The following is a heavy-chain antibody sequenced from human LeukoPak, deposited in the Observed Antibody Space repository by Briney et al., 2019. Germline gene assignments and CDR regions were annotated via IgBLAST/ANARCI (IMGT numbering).Heavy chain of an antibody. J-gene: IGHJ4*02. CDR2: IDTSSSTI. CDR3: ARDGGWGLYFDY. CDR1: GFTFSSYS. Sequence: GGSLRLSCAASGFTFSSYSMNWVRQAPGKGPEWVSYIDTSSSTIYYADSVKGRFTISRDNAKNSLYLQMNSLRAEDTAVYYCARDGGWGLYFDYWGQGTLVTVSS. D-gene: IGHD6-19*01. V-gene: IGHV3-48*04.